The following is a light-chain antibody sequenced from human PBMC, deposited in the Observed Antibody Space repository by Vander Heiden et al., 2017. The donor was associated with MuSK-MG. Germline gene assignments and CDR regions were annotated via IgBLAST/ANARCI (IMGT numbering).Light chain of an antibody. V-gene: IGLV3-1*01. CDR1: EVGVKY. CDR2: KDS. Sequence: SYELTQRPSSSVSPGQTDRITSPGYEVGVKYACWYQQKPGQSPVLVIYKDSKRPSGIPERFSCSNSGNTATLTISGTQAMDEADYYCQAWDSSTAVFGTGTKVTVL. CDR3: QAWDSSTAV. J-gene: IGLJ1*01.